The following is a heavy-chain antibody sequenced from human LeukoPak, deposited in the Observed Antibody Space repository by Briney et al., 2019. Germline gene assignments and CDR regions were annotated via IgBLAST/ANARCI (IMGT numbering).Heavy chain of an antibody. Sequence: GGSLRLSCAASGFTFSNYAMTWVRQAPGKGLECVSGIIFSGTNTYHADSVKGRFAISRDNSKNTLYLQMTSLRVEDTAVYYCAKRSLEGFWGQGTLVTVSS. CDR2: IIFSGTNT. D-gene: IGHD3-3*01. V-gene: IGHV3-23*01. J-gene: IGHJ4*02. CDR3: AKRSLEGF. CDR1: GFTFSNYA.